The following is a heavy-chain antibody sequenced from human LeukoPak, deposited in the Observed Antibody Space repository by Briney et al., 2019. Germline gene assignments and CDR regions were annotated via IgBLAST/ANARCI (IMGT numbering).Heavy chain of an antibody. Sequence: SETLSLTCAVYGGSFSGYYWSWIRQPPGKGLEWIGEINHSGSTNYNPSLKSRVTISVDTSKNQFSLKLSSVTAADTAVYYCAKDHGGLYGATLPDYWGQGTLVTVSS. CDR1: GGSFSGYY. CDR3: AKDHGGLYGATLPDY. V-gene: IGHV4-34*01. CDR2: INHSGST. J-gene: IGHJ4*02. D-gene: IGHD4-17*01.